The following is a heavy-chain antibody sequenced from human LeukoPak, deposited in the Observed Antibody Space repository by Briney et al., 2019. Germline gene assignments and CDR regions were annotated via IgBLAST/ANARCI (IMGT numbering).Heavy chain of an antibody. V-gene: IGHV3-7*01. CDR1: GFTFSTYW. Sequence: GGSLRLSCAASGFTFSTYWMSWVRQAPGKGLEGVTNIKEDGSEKYYVDSVRGRFTISRDNAKNSLYLQMNNLRAEDTAVYYCARGLNGEDYWRQGTLVSVSS. CDR3: ARGLNGEDY. D-gene: IGHD1-1*01. J-gene: IGHJ4*02. CDR2: IKEDGSEK.